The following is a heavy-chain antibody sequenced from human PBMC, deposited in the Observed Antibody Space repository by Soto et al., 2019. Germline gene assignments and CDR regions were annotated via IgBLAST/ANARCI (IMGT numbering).Heavy chain of an antibody. CDR3: AKLFYDILTGDNTVFDY. CDR2: ISYDGSNK. CDR1: GFTFSSYG. J-gene: IGHJ4*02. V-gene: IGHV3-30*18. D-gene: IGHD3-9*01. Sequence: GSLRLSCAASGFTFSSYGMHWVRQAPGKGLEWVAVISYDGSNKYYADSVKGRFTISRDNSKNTLYLQMNSLRAEDTAVYYCAKLFYDILTGDNTVFDYWGQGTLVTVSS.